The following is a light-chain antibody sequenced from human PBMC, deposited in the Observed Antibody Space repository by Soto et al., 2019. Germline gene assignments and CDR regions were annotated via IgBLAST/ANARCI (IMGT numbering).Light chain of an antibody. CDR1: QSVSSY. Sequence: EIVLTQSPATLSLSPGERATLSCRASQSVSSYLAWYQQKPGQAPRLLIYDVSNRATGVPARFSGSGSGTDFALTINSLEPEDFAVYYCQQRGHWPPITFGQGTRLEIK. J-gene: IGKJ5*01. CDR2: DVS. V-gene: IGKV3-11*01. CDR3: QQRGHWPPIT.